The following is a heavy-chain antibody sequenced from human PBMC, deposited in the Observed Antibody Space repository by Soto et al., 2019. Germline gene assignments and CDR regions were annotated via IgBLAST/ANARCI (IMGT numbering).Heavy chain of an antibody. CDR2: IYSGGST. J-gene: IGHJ4*02. D-gene: IGHD2-15*01. CDR1: GGSVSSGNYY. Sequence: KPSETLSLTCTVSGGSVSSGNYYWNWIRQPPGKGLEWIGYIYSGGSTNSNPSLKSRVTISVDTSKNQFSLKLSSVTAADTAVYYCARVRSQPLLQYFDYWGQGTLVTVSS. V-gene: IGHV4-61*01. CDR3: ARVRSQPLLQYFDY.